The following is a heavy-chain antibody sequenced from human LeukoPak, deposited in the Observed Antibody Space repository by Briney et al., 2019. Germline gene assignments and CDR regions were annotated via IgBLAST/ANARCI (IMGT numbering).Heavy chain of an antibody. D-gene: IGHD3-10*01. CDR2: MWFDGSNN. J-gene: IGHJ4*02. CDR1: GFTFSRYE. Sequence: PGGSLRLSCAASGFTFSRYEMNWVRQPPGKGLEWVAVMWFDGSNNYYADSVNGRFTISRDNSKNTLYLQMNSLRAEDTAVEYCAGNYGPYYFDYWGQGTLVTVSS. CDR3: AGNYGPYYFDY. V-gene: IGHV3-33*08.